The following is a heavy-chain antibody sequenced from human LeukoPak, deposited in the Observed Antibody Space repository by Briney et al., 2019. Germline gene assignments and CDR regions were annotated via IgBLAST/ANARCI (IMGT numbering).Heavy chain of an antibody. CDR3: AREKDTGSNHAKIRYDI. CDR1: GGSISDYY. D-gene: IGHD1-26*01. CDR2: IFGSGDF. J-gene: IGHJ3*02. V-gene: IGHV4-59*01. Sequence: SETLSLTCTVSGGSISDYYWSWIPQPPGKGLEWIGWIFGSGDFNNNPSLNSRLSISVDTSNNQISPKLTSATAADTAVYYCAREKDTGSNHAKIRYDIWGQGTMVTVSS.